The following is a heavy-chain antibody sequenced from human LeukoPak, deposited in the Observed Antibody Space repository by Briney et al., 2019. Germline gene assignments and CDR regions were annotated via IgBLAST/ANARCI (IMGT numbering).Heavy chain of an antibody. CDR1: GVPFNHYS. D-gene: IGHD6-6*01. Sequence: GGSLRLSCAASGVPFNHYSLNWVRQPPGKRLEWISYISASGRTTYYADSVKGRFTISRDHATLYLHMDTLRSEDTALYYCASQSSSSSTRAPDFWGLGNLVTVSS. CDR2: ISASGRTT. J-gene: IGHJ4*02. V-gene: IGHV3-48*01. CDR3: ASQSSSSSTRAPDF.